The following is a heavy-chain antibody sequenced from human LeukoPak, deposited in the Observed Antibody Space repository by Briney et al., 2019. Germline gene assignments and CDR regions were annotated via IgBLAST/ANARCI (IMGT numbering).Heavy chain of an antibody. D-gene: IGHD5-18*01. CDR2: IYGGDNT. CDR1: GFTVSSNY. Sequence: GGSLRLSCVASGFTVSSNYMNWFRQAPGKGLEWVSVIYGGDNTDYADSVKGRFTISRDSSKNTVYLQMNSLRSDDTAVYYCARAGLGYSYGSYYFDYWGQGTLVTVSS. V-gene: IGHV3-53*05. J-gene: IGHJ4*02. CDR3: ARAGLGYSYGSYYFDY.